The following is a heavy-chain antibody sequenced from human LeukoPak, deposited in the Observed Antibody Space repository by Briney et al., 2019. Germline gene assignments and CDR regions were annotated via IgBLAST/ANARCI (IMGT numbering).Heavy chain of an antibody. CDR1: GGSISSYY. CDR2: IYYSGST. V-gene: IGHV4-59*01. J-gene: IGHJ5*02. Sequence: KPSETLSLTCTVSGGSISSYYWSWIRQPPGKGLEWIGYIYYSGSTNYNPSLKSRVTISVDTSKNQFSLKLSSVTAADTAVYYCAREIMRGFDPWGQGTLVTVSS. CDR3: AREIMRGFDP. D-gene: IGHD2-8*01.